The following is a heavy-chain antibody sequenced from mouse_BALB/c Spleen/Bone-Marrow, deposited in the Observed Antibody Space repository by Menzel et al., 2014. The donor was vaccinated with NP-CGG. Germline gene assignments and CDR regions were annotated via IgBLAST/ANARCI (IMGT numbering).Heavy chain of an antibody. D-gene: IGHD2-4*01. CDR1: GYAFSNYG. Sequence: VKLMESGAGLVRPGSSVKISCKASGYAFSNYGMNWVKQRPGQGLEWIGQIYPGDGDTNYNGKFKGRVTLTADKSSSTAYMQLSSLASEDSAVYFCASVYDYGRGYAMDYWGQGTSVTVSS. V-gene: IGHV1-80*01. J-gene: IGHJ4*01. CDR3: ASVYDYGRGYAMDY. CDR2: IYPGDGDT.